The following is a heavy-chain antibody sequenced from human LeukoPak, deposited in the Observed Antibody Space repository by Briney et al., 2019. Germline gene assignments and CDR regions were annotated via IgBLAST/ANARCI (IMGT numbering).Heavy chain of an antibody. CDR2: INHSGST. CDR3: ARDPGAGSDY. CDR1: GGSFSGYY. V-gene: IGHV4-34*01. J-gene: IGHJ4*02. D-gene: IGHD3-10*01. Sequence: SETLSLTCAVYGGSFSGYYWSWVRQPPGKGLEWIGEINHSGSTNYNPSLKSRVTISVDTSKNQFSLKLSSVTAADTAVYYCARDPGAGSDYWGQGTLVTVSS.